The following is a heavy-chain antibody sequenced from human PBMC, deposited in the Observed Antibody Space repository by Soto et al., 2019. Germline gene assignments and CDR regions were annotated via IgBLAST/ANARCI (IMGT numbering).Heavy chain of an antibody. CDR2: INPNSGGT. Sequence: ASVKVSCKASGYTFTGYYMHWVRQAPGQGLEWMGWINPNSGGTNYAQKFQGRVTMTRDTSISTAYMELSRLRSDDTAVYYCAREIIAAAGIAWFDPWGQGTLVTVSS. CDR3: AREIIAAAGIAWFDP. J-gene: IGHJ5*02. CDR1: GYTFTGYY. V-gene: IGHV1-2*02. D-gene: IGHD6-13*01.